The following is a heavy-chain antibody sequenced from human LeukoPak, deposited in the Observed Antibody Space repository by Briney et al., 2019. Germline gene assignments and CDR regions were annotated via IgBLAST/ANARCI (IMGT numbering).Heavy chain of an antibody. CDR1: GGSFSGYY. V-gene: IGHV4-59*08. CDR2: IHYSGST. D-gene: IGHD3-3*01. J-gene: IGHJ3*02. CDR3: ARPRITIFGVVKRGAFDI. Sequence: SETLSLTCAVYGGSFSGYYWSWIRQPPGKGLEWIGYIHYSGSTNYNPSLKSRVTISVDTSKNQFSLKLSSVTAADTAVYYCARPRITIFGVVKRGAFDIWGQGTMVTVSS.